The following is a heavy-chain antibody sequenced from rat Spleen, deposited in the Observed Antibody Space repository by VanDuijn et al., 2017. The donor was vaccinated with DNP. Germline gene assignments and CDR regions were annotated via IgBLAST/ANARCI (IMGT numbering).Heavy chain of an antibody. CDR1: GYTFTSYF. D-gene: IGHD1-12*02. V-gene: IGHV1-43*01. Sequence: QVQLQQSGAELAKPGSSVKISCKTSGYTFTSYFLSWIKQTTGQGLEYIGYVNTGSGGARYNEKFKEKAKLTVDKSASTALLQLSSLTPDDSAVYYCARSGYYDGRGWYFDFWGPGTMVTVSS. J-gene: IGHJ1*01. CDR2: VNTGSGGA. CDR3: ARSGYYDGRGWYFDF.